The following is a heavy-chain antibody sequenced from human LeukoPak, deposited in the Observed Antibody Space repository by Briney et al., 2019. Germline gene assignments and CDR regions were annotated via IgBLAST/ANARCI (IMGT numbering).Heavy chain of an antibody. Sequence: GGSLRLSCAASGFTVSSNYMSWVRQAPGKGLECVSLIYSDGTTYYADSVKGRFTISRDNSKNTLYLQMNSLRAEDTAVYYCAREVGSYYRYFDDWGQGTLVTVSS. V-gene: IGHV3-53*01. D-gene: IGHD1-26*01. CDR3: AREVGSYYRYFDD. CDR2: IYSDGTT. J-gene: IGHJ4*02. CDR1: GFTVSSNY.